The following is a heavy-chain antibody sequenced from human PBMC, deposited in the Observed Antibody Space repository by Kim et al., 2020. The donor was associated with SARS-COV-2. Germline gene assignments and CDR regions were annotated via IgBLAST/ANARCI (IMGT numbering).Heavy chain of an antibody. CDR2: IDPSDSYT. J-gene: IGHJ5*02. CDR3: ARHRGSGFQREWFDP. D-gene: IGHD6-19*01. Sequence: GESLKISCKGSGYSFTSYWIRWVRQMPGKGLEWMGRIDPSDSYTNYSPSFQGHVTISADKSISTAYLQWSSLKASDTAMYYCARHRGSGFQREWFDPWGQGTLVTVSS. V-gene: IGHV5-10-1*01. CDR1: GYSFTSYW.